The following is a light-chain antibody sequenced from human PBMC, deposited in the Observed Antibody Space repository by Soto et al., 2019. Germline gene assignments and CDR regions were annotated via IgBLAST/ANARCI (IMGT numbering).Light chain of an antibody. V-gene: IGLV2-14*01. Sequence: QSVLTQPASVCGSPGQSITISCTGTSSDVGGHNSVSWYRQDPGKAPKLMIYDVSNRPSGVSDRFSGSKSGNTASLTISGLQIEDEADYYCSSFTGSVTYVFGTGTKVTVL. J-gene: IGLJ1*01. CDR2: DVS. CDR3: SSFTGSVTYV. CDR1: SSDVGGHNS.